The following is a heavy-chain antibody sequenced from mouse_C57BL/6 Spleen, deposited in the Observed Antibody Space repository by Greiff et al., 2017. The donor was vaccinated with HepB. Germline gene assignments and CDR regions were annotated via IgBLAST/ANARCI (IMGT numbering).Heavy chain of an antibody. V-gene: IGHV1-82*01. Sequence: QVQLKESGPELVKPGASVKISCKASGYAFSSSWMNWVKQRPGKGLEWIGRIYPGDGDTNYNGKFKGKATLTADKSSSTAYMQLSSLTSEDSAVYFCARDGGDYDRDLGYWGQGTTLTVSS. CDR3: ARDGGDYDRDLGY. CDR2: IYPGDGDT. CDR1: GYAFSSSW. J-gene: IGHJ2*01. D-gene: IGHD2-4*01.